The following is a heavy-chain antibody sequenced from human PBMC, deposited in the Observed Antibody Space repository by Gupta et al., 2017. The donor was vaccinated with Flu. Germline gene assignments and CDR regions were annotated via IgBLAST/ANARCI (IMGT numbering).Heavy chain of an antibody. V-gene: IGHV3-21*01. CDR2: MSSGGAYI. CDR1: GVTFSSYD. Sequence: EVHLVESGGGLVKPGGSLRLSWAASGVTFSSYDMTWVRQAPGKGLDCVSPMSSGGAYIWYADSLKGRFTISRDNAKNSLYLQMDGLRAEDTAVYYGARVRHGSTSGWVDSWGQGTLVSVSS. CDR3: ARVRHGSTSGWVDS. J-gene: IGHJ5*01. D-gene: IGHD2-2*01.